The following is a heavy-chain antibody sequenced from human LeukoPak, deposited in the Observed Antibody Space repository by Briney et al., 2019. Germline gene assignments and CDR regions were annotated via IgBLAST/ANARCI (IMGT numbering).Heavy chain of an antibody. CDR3: ASFAPYDAFDI. Sequence: GGSLRLSCAASGFTFSTYAMHWVRQAPGKGLEWVAIISSDENTKYYADSVRGRFTVSRDNSKNTLYLQMNSLSGNDTAVYYCASFAPYDAFDIWGQGTMVTVSS. J-gene: IGHJ3*02. CDR2: ISSDENTK. CDR1: GFTFSTYA. V-gene: IGHV3-30*04.